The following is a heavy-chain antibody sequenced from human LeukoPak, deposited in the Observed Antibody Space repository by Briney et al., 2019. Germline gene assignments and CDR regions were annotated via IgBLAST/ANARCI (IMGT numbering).Heavy chain of an antibody. V-gene: IGHV3-23*01. CDR3: AKVLQWQQLRSDY. CDR1: GFTFTSYA. Sequence: GGSLRLACAASGFTFTSYAMSWVRQAPGKGLEWVSSISGSGGSTYYADSVKDRFTISRDNSKNTLYLQMNSLRAEDTAVYYCAKVLQWQQLRSDYWGQGTLVTVSS. D-gene: IGHD1-26*01. CDR2: ISGSGGST. J-gene: IGHJ4*02.